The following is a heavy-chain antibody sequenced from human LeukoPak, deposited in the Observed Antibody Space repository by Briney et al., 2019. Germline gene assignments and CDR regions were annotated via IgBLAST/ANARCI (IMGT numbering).Heavy chain of an antibody. CDR1: GFTFSGSA. V-gene: IGHV3-73*01. Sequence: GGSLRLSCAASGFTFSGSAMHWVRQASGKGLEWVGRIRSKANSYATAYAASVKGRFTISRDDSKNTAYLQMNSLKTEDTAAYYCTRRGSSKDYWGQGTLVTVSS. D-gene: IGHD1-26*01. CDR2: IRSKANSYAT. J-gene: IGHJ4*02. CDR3: TRRGSSKDY.